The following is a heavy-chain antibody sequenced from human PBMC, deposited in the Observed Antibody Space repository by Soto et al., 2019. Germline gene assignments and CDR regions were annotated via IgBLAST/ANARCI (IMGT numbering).Heavy chain of an antibody. Sequence: SETLSLTCAVYGGSFSGYYWSWIRQPPGKGLEWIGEINHSGSTNYNPSLKSRVTISVDTSKNQFSLKLSSVTAADTAVYYCARGYYCTNGVCFSNWGQGTLVTVSS. V-gene: IGHV4-34*01. CDR2: INHSGST. J-gene: IGHJ4*02. CDR1: GGSFSGYY. CDR3: ARGYYCTNGVCFSN. D-gene: IGHD2-8*01.